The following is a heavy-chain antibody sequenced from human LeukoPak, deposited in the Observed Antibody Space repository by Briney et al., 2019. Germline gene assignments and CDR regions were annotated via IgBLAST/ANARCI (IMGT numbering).Heavy chain of an antibody. D-gene: IGHD5-18*01. J-gene: IGHJ5*02. Sequence: PGESLKISCKGSGYSFDNYWIGWVRQMPGRGLEWMGVIYPGDSDARYSPSFQGQVTISADKSISTAYLQWSSLKASDTAMYYCARHRTAMVIRSGYDLWGQGTLVTVSS. CDR1: GYSFDNYW. CDR2: IYPGDSDA. CDR3: ARHRTAMVIRSGYDL. V-gene: IGHV5-51*01.